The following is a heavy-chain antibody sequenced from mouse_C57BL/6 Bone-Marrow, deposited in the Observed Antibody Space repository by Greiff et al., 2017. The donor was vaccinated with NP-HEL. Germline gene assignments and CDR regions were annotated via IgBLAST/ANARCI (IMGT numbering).Heavy chain of an antibody. CDR3: ARFAY. J-gene: IGHJ3*01. V-gene: IGHV1-80*01. CDR1: GYAFSSYW. Sequence: VQLQQSGAELVKPGASVKISCKASGYAFSSYWMNWVKQRPGKGLEWIGQIYPGDGDTNYNGKFKGKATITADTSSNTAYLQLSSLTSEDTAIYYCARFAYWGQGTLVTVSA. CDR2: IYPGDGDT.